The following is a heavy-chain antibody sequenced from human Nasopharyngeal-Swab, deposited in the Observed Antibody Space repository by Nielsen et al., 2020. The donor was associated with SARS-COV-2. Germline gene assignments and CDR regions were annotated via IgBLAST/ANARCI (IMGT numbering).Heavy chain of an antibody. CDR1: GFTFDDYA. D-gene: IGHD3-22*01. CDR3: AKLYDSSGHNDY. V-gene: IGHV3-9*01. Sequence: GGSLRLSCAASGFTFDDYAMHWVRQAPGKGLEWVSGISWNSGSIGYADSVKGRFTISRDNAKNSLYLQMNSLRAEDTALYYCAKLYDSSGHNDYWGQGTLVTVSS. CDR2: ISWNSGSI. J-gene: IGHJ4*02.